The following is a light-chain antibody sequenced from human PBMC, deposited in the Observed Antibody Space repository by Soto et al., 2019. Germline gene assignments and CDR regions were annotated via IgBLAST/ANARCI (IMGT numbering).Light chain of an antibody. Sequence: QSVLTQPASVSGSPGQSITISCTGTSRDVGGYNSVSWYRQDPGKSPKLIIYDVTYRPSGVPDRFSGSKSGNTASLTVSGLQAEYEATYYCSSYAGSNILLFGGGTKVTV. CDR3: SSYAGSNILL. CDR1: SRDVGGYNS. J-gene: IGLJ2*01. V-gene: IGLV2-8*01. CDR2: DVT.